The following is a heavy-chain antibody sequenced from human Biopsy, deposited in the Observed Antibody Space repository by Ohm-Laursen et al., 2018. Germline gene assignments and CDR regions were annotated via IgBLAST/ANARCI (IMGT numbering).Heavy chain of an antibody. CDR1: GGPFSSYY. Sequence: GTLSLTCAVSGGPFSSYYWNWIRQPTGKGLEWIGYIYNTGSTIYTPSIKSRVIMSVDTSKTQFSLSLSSVTAADTAVYYCAREPPSYSYDGSGISDGFDIWGQGTMVTVSS. J-gene: IGHJ3*02. CDR2: IYNTGST. CDR3: AREPPSYSYDGSGISDGFDI. V-gene: IGHV4-59*01. D-gene: IGHD3-22*01.